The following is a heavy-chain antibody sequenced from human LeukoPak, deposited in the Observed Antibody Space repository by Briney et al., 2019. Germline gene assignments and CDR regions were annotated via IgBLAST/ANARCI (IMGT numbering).Heavy chain of an antibody. V-gene: IGHV1-24*01. J-gene: IGHJ3*02. Sequence: ASVKVSCKVSGYTLTELSMHWVRQAPGQGLEWMGGFDPEDGETIYAQKFQGRVTMTEDTSTDTAYMELSSLRSEDTAVYYCATGKSPYDAFDIWGQGTMVTVSS. CDR2: FDPEDGET. CDR1: GYTLTELS. CDR3: ATGKSPYDAFDI.